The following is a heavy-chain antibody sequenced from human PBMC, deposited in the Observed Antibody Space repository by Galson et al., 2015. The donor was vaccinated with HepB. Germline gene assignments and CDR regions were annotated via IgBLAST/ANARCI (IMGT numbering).Heavy chain of an antibody. CDR3: AKETDRQSSASTDS. V-gene: IGHV3-30*18. CDR1: GFTFSSYG. Sequence: SLRLSCAASGFTFSSYGMHWVRQAPGKGLEWVAVISFDGKVQYYADSVKGRFTISRDNSMTALYLQMNTLRVEDTAVYYCAKETDRQSSASTDSWGQGTLVIVSS. CDR2: ISFDGKVQ. J-gene: IGHJ5*01. D-gene: IGHD6-19*01.